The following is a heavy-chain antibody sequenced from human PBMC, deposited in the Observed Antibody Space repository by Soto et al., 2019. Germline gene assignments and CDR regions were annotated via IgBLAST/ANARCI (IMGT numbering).Heavy chain of an antibody. V-gene: IGHV5-10-1*01. CDR1: GYTFTNYW. J-gene: IGHJ6*04. D-gene: IGHD6-13*01. Sequence: PGESLKISCQGSGYTFTNYWISWVRQMPGKGLEWMGRIDPSDSYTNYSPSFQGHVTISVDKSISTAYLQWSSLKASDTAMYYCARQQVVVGYYYYGMDVWGSGTTVTVSS. CDR2: IDPSDSYT. CDR3: ARQQVVVGYYYYGMDV.